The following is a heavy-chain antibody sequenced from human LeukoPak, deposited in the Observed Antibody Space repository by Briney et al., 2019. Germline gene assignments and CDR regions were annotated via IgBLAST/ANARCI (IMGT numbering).Heavy chain of an antibody. V-gene: IGHV3-33*06. J-gene: IGHJ4*02. D-gene: IGHD6-13*01. CDR2: IWYDGSNK. Sequence: HPGGSLRLSCAASGFTFSSYGMHWVRQAPGKGLEWVAVIWYDGSNKYYADSVKGRFTISRDNSKNTLYLQMNSLRAEDTAVYYCAKVYSSSWSEFDYWGQGTLVTVSS. CDR3: AKVYSSSWSEFDY. CDR1: GFTFSSYG.